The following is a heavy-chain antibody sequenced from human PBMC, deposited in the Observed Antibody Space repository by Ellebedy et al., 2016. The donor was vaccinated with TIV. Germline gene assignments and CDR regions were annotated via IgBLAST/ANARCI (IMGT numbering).Heavy chain of an antibody. CDR2: ISSSSSTI. D-gene: IGHD3-16*01. V-gene: IGHV3-48*04. Sequence: GGSLRLXXAASGFTFSSYSMNWVRQAPGKGLEWVSYISSSSSTIYYADSVKGRFTISRDNAKNSLYLQMNSLRAEDTAVYYCARDGGYDWFDPWGQGTLVTVSS. J-gene: IGHJ5*02. CDR3: ARDGGYDWFDP. CDR1: GFTFSSYS.